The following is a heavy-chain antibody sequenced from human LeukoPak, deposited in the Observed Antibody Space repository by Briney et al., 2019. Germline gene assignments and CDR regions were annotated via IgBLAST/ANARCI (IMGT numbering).Heavy chain of an antibody. D-gene: IGHD5-12*01. CDR2: ISGSGGST. J-gene: IGHJ6*03. CDR1: GFTFSSYG. CDR3: AKGYNGYDWGQNNYYYYYDMDV. Sequence: GGSLRLSCAASGFTFSSYGMSWVRQAPGKGLEWVSAISGSGGSTYYADSVKGRFTISRDNSKNTLYLQMNSLRAEDTAVYYCAKGYNGYDWGQNNYYYYYDMDVWGKGATVTISS. V-gene: IGHV3-23*01.